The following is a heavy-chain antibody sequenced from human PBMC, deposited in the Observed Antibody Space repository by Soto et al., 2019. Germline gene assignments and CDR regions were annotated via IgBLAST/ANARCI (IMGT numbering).Heavy chain of an antibody. J-gene: IGHJ2*01. CDR3: ARTGEIYWYFDL. Sequence: GASVKVSCNASGGTFSSYAISWVRPAPGQGLEWMGGIIPIFGTANYAQKFQGRVTITADESTSTAYMELSSLRSEDTAVYYCARTGEIYWYFDLWGRGTLVTVSS. D-gene: IGHD4-17*01. CDR1: GGTFSSYA. CDR2: IIPIFGTA. V-gene: IGHV1-69*13.